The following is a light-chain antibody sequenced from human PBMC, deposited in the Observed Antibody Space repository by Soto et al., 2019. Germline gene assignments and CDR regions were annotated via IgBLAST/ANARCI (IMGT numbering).Light chain of an antibody. V-gene: IGKV1-39*01. J-gene: IGKJ1*01. Sequence: DLQMTQSPSSLSASVGDRVTITCRASQTITTYLNWYQQKPGIAPKLLIFAASTLQSGVPSRFSGSGSGTDFTLTISCLQPEDFATYFCQQTYSIPWTFGQGTKVEV. CDR1: QTITTY. CDR3: QQTYSIPWT. CDR2: AAS.